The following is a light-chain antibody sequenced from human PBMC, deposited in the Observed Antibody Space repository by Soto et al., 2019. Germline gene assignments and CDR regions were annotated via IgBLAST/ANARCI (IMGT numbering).Light chain of an antibody. Sequence: EIVLAQSPGTLSLSPGESATLSCRASQSVRSNLAWYQQKPGQAPRLLIYGASTRATGIPARFSGSGSGTDFTLTISSLQPEDVATYYCQKYNSAPWTFGQGTKVDIK. J-gene: IGKJ1*01. CDR1: QSVRSN. CDR3: QKYNSAPWT. V-gene: IGKV3-15*01. CDR2: GAS.